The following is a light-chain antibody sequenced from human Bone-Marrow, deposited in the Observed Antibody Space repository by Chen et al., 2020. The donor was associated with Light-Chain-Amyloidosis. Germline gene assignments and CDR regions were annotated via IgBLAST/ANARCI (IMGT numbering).Light chain of an antibody. V-gene: IGLV2-8*01. CDR3: SSYLGNNNWV. CDR2: EVS. Sequence: QSALTQPPSASGSPGQSVTISSTGASSDVGGYTFVSWYQQHPGKAPKLMIHEVSKRPSGVPDRFSGSKSGNTASLTVSGLQAEDEADYYCSSYLGNNNWVFGGGTKLTVL. J-gene: IGLJ3*02. CDR1: SSDVGGYTF.